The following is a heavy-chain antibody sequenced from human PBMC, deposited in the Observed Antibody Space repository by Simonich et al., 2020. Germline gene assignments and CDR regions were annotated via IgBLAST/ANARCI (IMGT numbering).Heavy chain of an antibody. Sequence: QVQLQQWGAGLLKPSETLSLTCAVYGGSFSGYYWSWIRQPPGNGLEWIGEINHSETTNYNPSRKSRATISVDTAKNQFSLKLSSVTAADTAVYYCARGLRVAAAGTAFQHWGQGTLVTVSS. CDR2: INHSETT. V-gene: IGHV4-34*01. CDR3: ARGLRVAAAGTAFQH. J-gene: IGHJ1*01. D-gene: IGHD6-13*01. CDR1: GGSFSGYY.